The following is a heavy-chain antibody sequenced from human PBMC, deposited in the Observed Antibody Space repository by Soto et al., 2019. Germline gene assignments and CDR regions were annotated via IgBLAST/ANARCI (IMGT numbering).Heavy chain of an antibody. CDR1: GGPIRSTNW. Sequence: SETLSLTCGVSGGPIRSTNWWSWVRQSPGKGLEWIGEVYHSGSINYSPSFTSRLTISVDTSKNQFSLKLSSVTAADTAVYYCARNLYGSGSYYDYWGQGTLVTVSS. CDR2: VYHSGSI. D-gene: IGHD3-10*01. V-gene: IGHV4-4*02. CDR3: ARNLYGSGSYYDY. J-gene: IGHJ4*02.